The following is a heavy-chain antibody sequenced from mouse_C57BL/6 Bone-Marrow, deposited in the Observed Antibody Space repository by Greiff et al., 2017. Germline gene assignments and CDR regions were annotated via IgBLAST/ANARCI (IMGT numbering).Heavy chain of an antibody. CDR2: IDPANGNT. D-gene: IGHD1-1*01. V-gene: IGHV14-3*01. CDR3: ARSYYGSSPWFAY. J-gene: IGHJ3*01. CDR1: GVNIKNTY. Sequence: EVKLVESVAELVRPGASVKLSCTASGVNIKNTYMHWVKQRPEQGLEWIGRIDPANGNTKYAPKFQGKATITADTSSNTAYLQLSSLTSEDTAIYYCARSYYGSSPWFAYWGQGTLVTVSA.